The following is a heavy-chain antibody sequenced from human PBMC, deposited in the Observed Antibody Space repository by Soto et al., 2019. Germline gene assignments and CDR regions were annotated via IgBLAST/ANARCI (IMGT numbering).Heavy chain of an antibody. CDR1: GFTFSSYG. CDR2: ISYDGSNK. J-gene: IGHJ4*02. V-gene: IGHV3-30*18. CDR3: AKNLDDYYDSSGLGY. Sequence: PGGSLRLSCAASGFTFSSYGMHWVRQAPGKGLEWVAVISYDGSNKYYADSVKGRFTISRDNSKNTLYLQMNSLRAEDTAVHYCAKNLDDYYDSSGLGYWGQGTLVTVSS. D-gene: IGHD3-22*01.